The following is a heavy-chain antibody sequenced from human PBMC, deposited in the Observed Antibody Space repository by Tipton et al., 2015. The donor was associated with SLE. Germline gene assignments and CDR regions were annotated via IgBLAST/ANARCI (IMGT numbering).Heavy chain of an antibody. CDR3: ARQRLQPRGDYFDY. J-gene: IGHJ4*02. CDR2: VHYSGNT. D-gene: IGHD4-11*01. Sequence: TLSLTCTVSGVSISSGGFYWGWVRQPPGKGLEWIGSVHYSGNTYYNPSLKSRVTISVDTSKNQFSLKLNSVAAADTAVYYCARQRLQPRGDYFDYGGQGPLVTVAS. V-gene: IGHV4-39*07. CDR1: GVSISSGGFY.